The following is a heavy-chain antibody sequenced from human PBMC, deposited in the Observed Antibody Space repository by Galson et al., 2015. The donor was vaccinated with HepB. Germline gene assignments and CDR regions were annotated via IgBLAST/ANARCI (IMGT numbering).Heavy chain of an antibody. V-gene: IGHV4-39*01. CDR1: GGSISSYY. J-gene: IGHJ4*02. CDR3: ALGGGYSYGYGTRYTVDY. CDR2: IYYSGST. D-gene: IGHD5-18*01. Sequence: ETLSLTCTVSGGSISSYYWGWIRQPPGKGLEWIGSIYYSGSTYYNPSLKSRVTISVDTSKNQFSLKLSSVTAADTAVYYCALGGGYSYGYGTRYTVDYWGQGTLVTVSS.